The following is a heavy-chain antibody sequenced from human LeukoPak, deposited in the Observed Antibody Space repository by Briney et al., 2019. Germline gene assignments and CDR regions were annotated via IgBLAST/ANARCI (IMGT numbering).Heavy chain of an antibody. D-gene: IGHD3-22*01. CDR3: ARHYKYDSSGLGGFDY. Sequence: GGSLRLSCEASGFTFSTYGMHWVRQAPGKGLKWVAFIWYDGSNKDYADSVKGRFTISRDNSKNTLYLQMNSLRAEDTAVYYCARHYKYDSSGLGGFDYWGQGTLVTVSS. J-gene: IGHJ4*02. CDR1: GFTFSTYG. CDR2: IWYDGSNK. V-gene: IGHV3-33*01.